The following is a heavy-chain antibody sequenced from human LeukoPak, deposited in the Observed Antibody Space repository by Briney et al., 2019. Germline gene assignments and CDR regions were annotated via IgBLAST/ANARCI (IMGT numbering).Heavy chain of an antibody. Sequence: GGSLRLSCAASGFTFDDYGMSWVRQAPGKGLEWVSGINWNGGSTGYADSVKGRFTISRDNSKNTLYLQMNSLRAEDTAVYYCASSDYYGSGSYLAFDIWGQGTMVTVSS. CDR1: GFTFDDYG. CDR3: ASSDYYGSGSYLAFDI. V-gene: IGHV3-20*04. CDR2: INWNGGST. D-gene: IGHD3-10*01. J-gene: IGHJ3*02.